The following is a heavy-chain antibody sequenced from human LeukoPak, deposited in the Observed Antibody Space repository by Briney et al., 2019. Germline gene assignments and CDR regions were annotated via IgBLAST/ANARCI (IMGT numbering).Heavy chain of an antibody. CDR2: ISSSSSYI. CDR3: ARDCPELLWFGELSYYYYYMDV. CDR1: GFTFSSYS. J-gene: IGHJ6*03. Sequence: GGSLRLSCAASGFTFSSYSMNWVRQAPGKGLEWVSSISSSSSYIYYADSVKGRFTISRDNAKDSLYLQMNSPRAEDTAVYYCARDCPELLWFGELSYYYYYMDVWGKGTTVTVSS. V-gene: IGHV3-21*01. D-gene: IGHD3-10*01.